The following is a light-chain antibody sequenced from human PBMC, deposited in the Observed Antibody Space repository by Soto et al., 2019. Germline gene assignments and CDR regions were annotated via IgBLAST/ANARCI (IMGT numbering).Light chain of an antibody. CDR1: SSDVGRYNY. Sequence: QSALTQPASVSGSPGQSITISCTGTSSDVGRYNYVSWYQQHPGEVPKLLIYDVSNRPSGVSDRFSGSKSGNTASLTISGLQAGDEADYYCSSHTASSTWVFGGGTKLTVL. V-gene: IGLV2-14*01. J-gene: IGLJ3*02. CDR2: DVS. CDR3: SSHTASSTWV.